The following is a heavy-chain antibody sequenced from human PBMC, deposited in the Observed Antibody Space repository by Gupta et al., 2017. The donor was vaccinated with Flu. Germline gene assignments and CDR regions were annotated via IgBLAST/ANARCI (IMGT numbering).Heavy chain of an antibody. J-gene: IGHJ4*02. CDR1: GFTFSSYG. V-gene: IGHV3-30*18. Sequence: QVQLVESGGGVVQPGRSLRLSCAASGFTFSSYGMHWVRQAPGKGLEWVAVISYDGSNKYYADSVKGRFTISRDNSKNTLYLQMNSLRAEDTAVYYCAKGTVGSSWYGDVQHFDYWGQGTLVTVSS. D-gene: IGHD6-13*01. CDR2: ISYDGSNK. CDR3: AKGTVGSSWYGDVQHFDY.